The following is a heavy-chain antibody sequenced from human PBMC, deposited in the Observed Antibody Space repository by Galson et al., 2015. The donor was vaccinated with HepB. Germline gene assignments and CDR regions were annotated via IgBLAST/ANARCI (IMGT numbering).Heavy chain of an antibody. CDR2: IKSDGSST. D-gene: IGHD3-22*01. CDR1: GFTFSSYW. V-gene: IGHV3-74*01. J-gene: IGHJ2*01. CDR3: GRGGHYDSSGYLPCDL. Sequence: SLRLSCAASGFTFSSYWMHWVRQAPGKGLVWVSRIKSDGSSTNYADSVKGRFTISRDNAKNRLYLEMNSLRAEDTAVYYCGRGGHYDSSGYLPCDLWGRGTLVTVSS.